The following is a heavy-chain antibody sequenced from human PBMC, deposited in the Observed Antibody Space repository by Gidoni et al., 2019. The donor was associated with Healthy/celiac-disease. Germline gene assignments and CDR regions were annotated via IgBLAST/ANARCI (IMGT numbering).Heavy chain of an antibody. CDR2: IIPILGIA. D-gene: IGHD3-22*01. CDR1: GGTFSSYA. J-gene: IGHJ4*02. CDR3: AYYYDSSGYYYAWFDY. V-gene: IGHV1-69*04. Sequence: QVQLVQSGAEVKKPGSSVKVSCKASGGTFSSYAISWVRQAPGQGLEWMGRIIPILGIANYAQKFQGRVTITADKSTSTAYMELSSLRSEDTAVYYCAYYYDSSGYYYAWFDYWGQGTLVTVSS.